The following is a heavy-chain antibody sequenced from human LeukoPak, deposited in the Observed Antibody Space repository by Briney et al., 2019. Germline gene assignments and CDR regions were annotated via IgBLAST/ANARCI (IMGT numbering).Heavy chain of an antibody. D-gene: IGHD5-12*01. CDR3: ARNIPGSGYGTPDY. CDR1: GASISNYY. V-gene: IGHV4-4*07. Sequence: KPSETLSLTCTVSGASISNYYWTWIRQPAGKGLEWIGRIYTSGTTNYNPSLKSRVTMSVDTSKNQFSLKLSSVTAADTAVCYCARNIPGSGYGTPDYWGRGTLVTVSS. CDR2: IYTSGTT. J-gene: IGHJ4*02.